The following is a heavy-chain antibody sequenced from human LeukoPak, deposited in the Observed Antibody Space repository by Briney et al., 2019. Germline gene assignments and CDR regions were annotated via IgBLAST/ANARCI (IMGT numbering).Heavy chain of an antibody. CDR2: IYYSGST. V-gene: IGHV4-31*03. CDR1: GGSLSSGGYY. CDR3: ARVGCGGDCPGPFWDY. Sequence: SETLSLTCTVSGGSLSSGGYYWSWIRQHPGKGLEWIGYIYYSGSTYYNPSLKSRVTISVDTSKNQFSLKLSSVTAADTAVYYCARVGCGGDCPGPFWDYWGQGTLVTVSS. D-gene: IGHD2-21*02. J-gene: IGHJ4*02.